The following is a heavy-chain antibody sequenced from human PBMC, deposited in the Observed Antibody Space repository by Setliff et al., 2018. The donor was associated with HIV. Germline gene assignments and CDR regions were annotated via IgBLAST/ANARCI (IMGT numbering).Heavy chain of an antibody. CDR2: INSDGSST. CDR3: ATKEPGTTYFQH. Sequence: PGGSLRLSCVASGFTFSRDWMLWVRQVPGKGLVWVSRINSDGSSTSYADFVRGRFTMSRDNAKSTLYLEMNGLRVDDTAVYYCATKEPGTTYFQHWGQGTLVTVSS. J-gene: IGHJ1*01. D-gene: IGHD1-1*01. V-gene: IGHV3-74*01. CDR1: GFTFSRDW.